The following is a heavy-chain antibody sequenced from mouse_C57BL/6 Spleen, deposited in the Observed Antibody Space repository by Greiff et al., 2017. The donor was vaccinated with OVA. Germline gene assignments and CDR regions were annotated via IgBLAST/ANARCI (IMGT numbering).Heavy chain of an antibody. Sequence: VQLQQSGAELVRPGSSVKLSCKASGYTFTSYWMHWVKQRPIQGLEWIGNIDSSDSETHYNQKFKDKATLTVDKSSSTAYMQLSSLTSEDSAVYYYAQGTYYGSSLYAMDYWGQGTSVTVSS. V-gene: IGHV1-52*01. CDR2: IDSSDSET. D-gene: IGHD1-1*01. J-gene: IGHJ4*01. CDR1: GYTFTSYW. CDR3: AQGTYYGSSLYAMDY.